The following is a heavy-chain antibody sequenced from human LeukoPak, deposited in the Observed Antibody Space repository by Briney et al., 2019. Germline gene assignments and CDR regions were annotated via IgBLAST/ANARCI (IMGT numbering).Heavy chain of an antibody. J-gene: IGHJ4*02. V-gene: IGHV1-69*01. CDR1: GGTFSSYA. CDR2: IIPIFGTA. D-gene: IGHD3-22*01. Sequence: SVKVSCKASGGTFSSYAISWVRQAPGQGLEWMGGIIPIFGTANYAQKFQGRVTITADESTSTAYMELSSLRSEDTAVYYCARAGYYYDSSGYFVDYWGQGTLVTVSS. CDR3: ARAGYYYDSSGYFVDY.